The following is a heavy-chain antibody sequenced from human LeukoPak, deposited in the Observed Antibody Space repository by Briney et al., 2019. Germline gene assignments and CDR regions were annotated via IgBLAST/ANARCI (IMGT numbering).Heavy chain of an antibody. V-gene: IGHV4-4*07. CDR1: GGSISSYY. D-gene: IGHD5-12*01. CDR2: IYTSGST. J-gene: IGHJ4*02. CDR3: TTSGYDGIDY. Sequence: ETLSLTCTVSGGSISSYYWSWIRQPAGKGLEWIGRIYTSGSTNYNPSLKSRVTMSVDTSKNQFSLKLSSVAAADTAVYYCTTSGYDGIDYWGQGTLVTVSS.